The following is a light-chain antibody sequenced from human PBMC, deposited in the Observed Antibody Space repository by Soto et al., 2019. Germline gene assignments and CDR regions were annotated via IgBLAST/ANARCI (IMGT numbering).Light chain of an antibody. J-gene: IGKJ5*01. CDR3: WPALQIPPT. CDR2: FAS. Sequence: DIVMTQPPLSLPVTPGEPASISCRSSQSLLHSKGNNYLNWYLQKPGQSPQLLIYFASTRASGVHDTVSGSGSGIDFTLRISRVEAEEVGVYYCWPALQIPPTVGQGPLLETK. CDR1: QSLLHSKGNNY. V-gene: IGKV2-28*01.